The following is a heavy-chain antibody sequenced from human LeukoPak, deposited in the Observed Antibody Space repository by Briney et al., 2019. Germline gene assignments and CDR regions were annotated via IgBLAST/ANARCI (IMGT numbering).Heavy chain of an antibody. CDR2: IYHSGST. Sequence: SETLSLTCTVSGYSISSGYYWGWIRQPPGKGLEWIGSIYHSGSTYYNPSLKSRVTISVDRSKNQFSLKLSSVTAADTAVYYCARGDIVVVPAAPPNNWFDPWGQGTLVTVSS. D-gene: IGHD2-2*01. CDR1: GYSISSGYY. CDR3: ARGDIVVVPAAPPNNWFDP. V-gene: IGHV4-38-2*02. J-gene: IGHJ5*02.